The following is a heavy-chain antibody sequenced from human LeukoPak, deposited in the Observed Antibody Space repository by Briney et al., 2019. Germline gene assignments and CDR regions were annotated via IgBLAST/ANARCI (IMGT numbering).Heavy chain of an antibody. V-gene: IGHV4-39*01. CDR3: VRHISTNTGYFDS. J-gene: IGHJ4*02. D-gene: IGHD5-24*01. CDR2: VYYDGTS. Sequence: SETLSLTCIVSGGSINSHSYYWGWIRQPPGKGLEWIGSVYYDGTSYSNPSLTSRVAVFVDTSRDQFSLDLSFVTAADTALYYCVRHISTNTGYFDSCGQGTLVSVSS. CDR1: GGSINSHSYY.